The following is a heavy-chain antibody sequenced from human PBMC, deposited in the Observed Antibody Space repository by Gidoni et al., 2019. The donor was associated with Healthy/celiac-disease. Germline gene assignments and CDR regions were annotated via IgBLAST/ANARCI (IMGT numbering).Heavy chain of an antibody. CDR2: ISGSGGST. CDR1: GLPFSSYG. D-gene: IGHD3-10*01. V-gene: IGHV3-23*04. Sequence: EVQLVESGGGLVQPGGSLRLACAASGLPFSSYGMSWVRRAPGKGLEWVSAISGSGGSTYYADSVKGRFTISRDNSKNTLYLQMNSLRAEDTAVYYCAKAYGPPPGVWFDPWGQGTLVTVSS. CDR3: AKAYGPPPGVWFDP. J-gene: IGHJ5*02.